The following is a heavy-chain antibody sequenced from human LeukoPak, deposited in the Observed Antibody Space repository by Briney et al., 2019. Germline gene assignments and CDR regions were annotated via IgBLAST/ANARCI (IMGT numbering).Heavy chain of an antibody. J-gene: IGHJ4*02. CDR2: IYYSGST. V-gene: IGHV4-59*01. CDR1: GGSISSYY. Sequence: PSETLSLTCTVSGGSISSYYWSWIRQPPGKGLEWIGYIYYSGSTNYNPSLKSRVTISVDTSKNQFSLKLSSVTAADTAVYYCARRSSGWYYFDYWGRGTLVTVSS. CDR3: ARRSSGWYYFDY. D-gene: IGHD6-19*01.